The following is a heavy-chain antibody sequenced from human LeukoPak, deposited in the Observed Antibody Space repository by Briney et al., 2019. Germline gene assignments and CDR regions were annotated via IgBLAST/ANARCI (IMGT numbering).Heavy chain of an antibody. CDR3: ARAYIVRATSDAFDI. Sequence: SQTLSLTCTVSGGSISSGGYYWSWIRQHPRKGLEWIGYIYYSGSTYYNPSLKSRVTISVDTSKNQFSLKMSSMTAADTAVYYCARAYIVRATSDAFDIWGQGTMVTVSS. CDR1: GGSISSGGYY. V-gene: IGHV4-31*03. CDR2: IYYSGST. J-gene: IGHJ3*02. D-gene: IGHD3-10*01.